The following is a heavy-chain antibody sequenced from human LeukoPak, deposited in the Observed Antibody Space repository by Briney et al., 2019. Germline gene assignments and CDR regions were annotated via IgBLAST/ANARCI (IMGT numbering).Heavy chain of an antibody. CDR1: GASISSGGYS. CDR2: IYHSGGT. D-gene: IGHD3-16*01. V-gene: IGHV4-30-2*01. CDR3: ARDIWGSST. J-gene: IGHJ5*02. Sequence: PSQTLSLTCVVSGASISSGGYSWSWIRQPPGKGLEWIGCIYHSGGTHYNPSLKSQVTMSVDMSKNQISLNLNSVTAADTAVYYCARDIWGSSTWGPGTLVTVSS.